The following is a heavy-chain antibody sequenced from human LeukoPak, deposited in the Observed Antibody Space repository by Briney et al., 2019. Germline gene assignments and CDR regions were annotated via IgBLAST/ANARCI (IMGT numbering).Heavy chain of an antibody. CDR3: AKAKGIGGYYIVRASFDY. V-gene: IGHV3-23*01. CDR1: GFTFSSYA. D-gene: IGHD3-22*01. CDR2: TSGSGGST. J-gene: IGHJ4*02. Sequence: GGSLRLSCAASGFTFSSYAMSWVRQAPGKGLEWVSATSGSGGSTYYADSVKGRFTISRDNSKNTLYLQMNSLRAEDTAVYYCAKAKGIGGYYIVRASFDYWGQGTLVTVSS.